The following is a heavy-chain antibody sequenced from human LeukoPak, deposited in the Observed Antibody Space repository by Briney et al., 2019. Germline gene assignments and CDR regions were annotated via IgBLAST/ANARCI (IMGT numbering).Heavy chain of an antibody. D-gene: IGHD3-10*01. Sequence: LPGGSLRLSCAASGFTFSSYWMSWVRQAPGKGLEWVSTVSATGGSTYYADSVKGRFTISRDNFKNTVFLQMNSLRAEDTALYYCAKDVSAAPGYWGQGTLVTVSS. J-gene: IGHJ4*02. CDR2: VSATGGST. CDR3: AKDVSAAPGY. V-gene: IGHV3-23*01. CDR1: GFTFSSYW.